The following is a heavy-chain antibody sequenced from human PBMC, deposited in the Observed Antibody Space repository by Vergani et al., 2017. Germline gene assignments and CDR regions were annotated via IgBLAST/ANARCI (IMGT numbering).Heavy chain of an antibody. Sequence: QVQLVQSGAEVKKPGASVKVSCKASGYTFTGYYMHWVRQAPGQGLEWMGWIKPNSGGTNYAQKFQGRVTMTRDTSISTASMELSRLRSYDTAVYYCARVGYYDSSGYSNWFDPWGQGTLVTVSS. CDR2: IKPNSGGT. J-gene: IGHJ5*02. V-gene: IGHV1-2*02. CDR1: GYTFTGYY. CDR3: ARVGYYDSSGYSNWFDP. D-gene: IGHD3-22*01.